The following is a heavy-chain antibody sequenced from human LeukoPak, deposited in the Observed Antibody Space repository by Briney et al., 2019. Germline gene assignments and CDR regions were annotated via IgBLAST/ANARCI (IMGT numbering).Heavy chain of an antibody. CDR1: GYTFTSYA. J-gene: IGHJ5*02. CDR2: INAGNGNT. D-gene: IGHD2-2*01. CDR3: AREVVVGGGNWFDP. V-gene: IGHV1-3*01. Sequence: ASVKVSCKASGYTFTSYAMHWVRQAPGQRLEWMGWINAGNGNTKYSRKFQGRVTITRDTSASTAYMELSSLRSEDTAVYYCAREVVVGGGNWFDPWGQGTLVTVSS.